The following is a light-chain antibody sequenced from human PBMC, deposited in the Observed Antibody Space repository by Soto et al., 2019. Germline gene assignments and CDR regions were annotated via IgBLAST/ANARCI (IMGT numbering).Light chain of an antibody. CDR3: QQYNNWPLT. V-gene: IGKV3-15*01. J-gene: IGKJ4*01. CDR2: GAC. CDR1: QSVSSN. Sequence: EIVMTQSPATLCVSPGERATLSCRASQSVSSNLAWHQQKPGQAPRLLIYGACNSATGIPARFSCSVSGTEFTLTISSLQSEDFAVYYCQQYNNWPLTFGGGTKVEIK.